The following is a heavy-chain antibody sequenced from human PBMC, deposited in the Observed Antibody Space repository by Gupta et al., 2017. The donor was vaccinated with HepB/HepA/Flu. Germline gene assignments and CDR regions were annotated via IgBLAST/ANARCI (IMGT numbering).Heavy chain of an antibody. CDR3: AEVSFWSYWEGFDY. V-gene: IGHV3-7*01. J-gene: IGHJ4*02. Sequence: EVQLVESGGDLVQPGGSLRLSCATSGLHFSSYYMSWLRHAPGKGLEWVATIKQDGNEKYYVDSVKGRFTISIDNAKNSLYLQMDGLRVEDTAVYFCAEVSFWSYWEGFDYWGQGTLVTVSS. CDR2: IKQDGNEK. CDR1: GLHFSSYY. D-gene: IGHD3-10*01.